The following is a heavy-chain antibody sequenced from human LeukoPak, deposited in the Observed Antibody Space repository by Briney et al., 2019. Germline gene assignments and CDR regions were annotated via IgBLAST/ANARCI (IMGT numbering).Heavy chain of an antibody. V-gene: IGHV3-30*04. CDR1: GFTFSSHA. J-gene: IGHJ6*02. D-gene: IGHD4-11*01. Sequence: GGSLRLSCAASGFTFSSHALHWVRQAPGKGLEWVAVISYDGGNKCYADSVKDRFTISRDSSKNTLYLQMNSLRAEDTAVYYCARDAQVTRFYYFGIDVWGQGTTVTVSS. CDR3: ARDAQVTRFYYFGIDV. CDR2: ISYDGGNK.